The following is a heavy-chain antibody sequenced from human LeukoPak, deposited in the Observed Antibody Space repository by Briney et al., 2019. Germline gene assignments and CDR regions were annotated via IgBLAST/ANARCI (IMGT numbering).Heavy chain of an antibody. CDR1: GGSISSYY. CDR2: IYYSAST. Sequence: SETLSLTCTVSGGSISSYYWSWIRQPPGKGLEWIGYIYYSASTNYNPSLKSRVTISVDTSKNQFSLKPSSVTAADTAVYYCARGWATVVTPVAGPSDYMDVWGKGTTVTVSS. J-gene: IGHJ6*03. V-gene: IGHV4-59*08. CDR3: ARGWATVVTPVAGPSDYMDV. D-gene: IGHD4-23*01.